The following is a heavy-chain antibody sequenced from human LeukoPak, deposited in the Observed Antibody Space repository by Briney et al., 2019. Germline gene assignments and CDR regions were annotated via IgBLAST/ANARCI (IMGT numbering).Heavy chain of an antibody. V-gene: IGHV4-31*03. Sequence: SETLSLTCTVSGGSISSGDYYWSWIRQHPGKGLEWIGYIYSRGGTYYNPSLKSRVSISVDTSKNQFSLKLNSVTAADTAVFYCARSRHDRSSWYAAYWGQGTLVTVSS. J-gene: IGHJ4*02. D-gene: IGHD6-13*01. CDR3: ARSRHDRSSWYAAY. CDR1: GGSISSGDYY. CDR2: IYSRGGT.